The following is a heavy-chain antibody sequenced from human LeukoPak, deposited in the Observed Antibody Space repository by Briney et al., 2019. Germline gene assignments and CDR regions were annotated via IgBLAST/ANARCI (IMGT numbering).Heavy chain of an antibody. V-gene: IGHV3-30*04. CDR3: ARDYCSGGSCYSMWFDP. J-gene: IGHJ5*02. D-gene: IGHD2-15*01. CDR2: ISYDGSNK. CDR1: GFTFSSYA. Sequence: GGSLRLSCAAPGFTFSSYAMHWVRQAPGKGLEWVAVISYDGSNKYYADSVKGRFTISRDNSKNTLYLQMDSLRAEDTAVYYCARDYCSGGSCYSMWFDPWGQGTLVTVSS.